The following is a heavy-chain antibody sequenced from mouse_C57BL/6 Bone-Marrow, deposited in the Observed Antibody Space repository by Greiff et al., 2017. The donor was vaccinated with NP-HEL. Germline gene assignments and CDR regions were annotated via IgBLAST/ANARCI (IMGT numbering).Heavy chain of an antibody. V-gene: IGHV1-52*01. CDR2: IDPSDSET. CDR1: GYTFTSYW. Sequence: QVQLQQSGAELVRPGSSVKLSCKASGYTFTSYWMHWVKQRPIQGLEWIGNIDPSDSETHYNQKFKDKATLTVDKSSSTAYMQLSSLTSEDSAVYYCARHTGDAMDYWGQGTSVTVSS. CDR3: ARHTGDAMDY. J-gene: IGHJ4*01.